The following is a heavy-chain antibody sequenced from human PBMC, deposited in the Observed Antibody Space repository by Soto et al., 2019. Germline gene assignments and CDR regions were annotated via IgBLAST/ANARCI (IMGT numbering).Heavy chain of an antibody. CDR2: ISSTGGYI. D-gene: IGHD2-2*01. J-gene: IGHJ4*02. V-gene: IGHV3-21*01. CDR1: GFTFSSYS. Sequence: EVQLVESGGGLVKPGGSLRLSCAASGFTFSSYSVNWVRQAPGKGLEWVSSISSTGGYIYYADSMKGRFTISRDNTKNSLYLQMNSLRAEDTAVYYCARGGSVGYWSGTNCYVSFDYWGQGTLVTVSS. CDR3: ARGGSVGYWSGTNCYVSFDY.